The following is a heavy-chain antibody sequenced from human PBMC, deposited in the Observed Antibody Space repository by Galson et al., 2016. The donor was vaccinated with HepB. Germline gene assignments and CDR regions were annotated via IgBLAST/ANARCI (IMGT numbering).Heavy chain of an antibody. J-gene: IGHJ4*02. CDR1: GSDLPSYW. CDR2: RAPRDSDA. Sequence: QSGAEVEKPGESPKISCQGFGSDLPSYWLGWGRQLPGKALERMAIRAPRDSDAHSTPSCQGQVPMSADKSFNTAYLQWSSLKASDTAFYYCARSTSGGIKDRYFDSWGQGTLVTVSS. D-gene: IGHD6-25*01. V-gene: IGHV5-51*01. CDR3: ARSTSGGIKDRYFDS.